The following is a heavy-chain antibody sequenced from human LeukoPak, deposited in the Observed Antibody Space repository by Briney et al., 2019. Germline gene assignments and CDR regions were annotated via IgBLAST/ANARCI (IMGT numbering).Heavy chain of an antibody. J-gene: IGHJ4*02. Sequence: SYSMNWVRQPPGKGLEWIGSIYYSGSTYYNPSLKSRVTISVDTSKNQFSLKLNSVTATDTAVYYCARHYGPWGQGTLVTVSS. CDR2: IYYSGST. CDR3: ARHYGP. D-gene: IGHD3-10*01. CDR1: SYS. V-gene: IGHV4-39*01.